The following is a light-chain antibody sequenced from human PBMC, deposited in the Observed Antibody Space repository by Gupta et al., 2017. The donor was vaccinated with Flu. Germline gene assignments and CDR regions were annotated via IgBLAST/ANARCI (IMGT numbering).Light chain of an antibody. CDR3: QAWDSSTVV. V-gene: IGLV3-1*01. J-gene: IGLJ2*01. Sequence: SPGQTASIACSGDKLGDKYACWYQQKPGQSPVLVIYQDSKRPSGIPERFSGSNSGSTATLTISGTQAMDEADYYCQAWDSSTVVFGGGTKLTVL. CDR2: QDS. CDR1: KLGDKY.